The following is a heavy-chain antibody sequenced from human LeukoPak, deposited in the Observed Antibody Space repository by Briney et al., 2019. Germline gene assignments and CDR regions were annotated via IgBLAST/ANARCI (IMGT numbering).Heavy chain of an antibody. Sequence: GESLKISGKGSGYSFTNYWIAWVRQMPGKGLECVGKSDPSDSYTNYSPSFQGHVTISADKSVNTAYLQWSSLEASDTAIYFCARHLGGYTHFDYWGQGTLVTVSS. D-gene: IGHD3-22*01. CDR3: ARHLGGYTHFDY. V-gene: IGHV5-10-1*01. J-gene: IGHJ4*02. CDR1: GYSFTNYW. CDR2: SDPSDSYT.